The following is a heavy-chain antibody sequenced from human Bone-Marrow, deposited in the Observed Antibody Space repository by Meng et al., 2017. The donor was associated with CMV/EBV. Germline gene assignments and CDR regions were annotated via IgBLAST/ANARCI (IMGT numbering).Heavy chain of an antibody. J-gene: IGHJ6*02. CDR3: ARHFWSGYYIGYYYYGMDV. D-gene: IGHD3-3*02. CDR1: GGSISSYY. CDR2: IYYSGST. Sequence: SETLSLTCTVSGGSISSYYWSWIRQPPGKGLEWIGSIYYSGSTYYNPSLKSRVTISVDTSKNQFSLKLSSVTAADTAVYYCARHFWSGYYIGYYYYGMDVWGQGTTVTVSS. V-gene: IGHV4-59*05.